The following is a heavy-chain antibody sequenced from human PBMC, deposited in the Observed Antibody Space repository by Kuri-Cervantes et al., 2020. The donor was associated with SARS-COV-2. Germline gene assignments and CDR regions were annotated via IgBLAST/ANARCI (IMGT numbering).Heavy chain of an antibody. CDR3: GRVADIVVVPAAMVLDP. V-gene: IGHV1-69*13. J-gene: IGHJ5*02. D-gene: IGHD2-2*01. CDR2: IIPIFGTA. Sequence: SVKVSCKASGGTFSSYAISWVRQAPGQGLEWMGGIIPIFGTANYAQKFQGRVTITADESTSTAYMELSSLRSEDTAVYYCGRVADIVVVPAAMVLDPWGQGTLVTVSS. CDR1: GGTFSSYA.